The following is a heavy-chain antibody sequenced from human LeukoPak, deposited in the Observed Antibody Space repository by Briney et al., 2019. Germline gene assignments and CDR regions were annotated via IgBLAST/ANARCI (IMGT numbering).Heavy chain of an antibody. CDR2: IYYSGST. CDR3: ARGDGLDYGDPYFDY. Sequence: PSETLSLTCTVSGGSISSGDYYWSWIRQPPGKGLEWIGYIYYSGSTYYNLSLKSRVTISVDTSKNQFSLKLSSVTAADTAVYYCARGDGLDYGDPYFDYWGQGTLVTVSS. D-gene: IGHD4-17*01. CDR1: GGSISSGDYY. J-gene: IGHJ4*02. V-gene: IGHV4-30-4*01.